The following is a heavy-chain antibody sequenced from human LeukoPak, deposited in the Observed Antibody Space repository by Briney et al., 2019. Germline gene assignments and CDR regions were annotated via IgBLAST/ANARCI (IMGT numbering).Heavy chain of an antibody. J-gene: IGHJ4*02. Sequence: GGSLRLSCAASGFTFSSYAMSWVRQAPGKGLEWVSAISAGGGSTYYADSVKGRFTISRDNSKNTLYLQMNSLRAEDTAVYYCAKDAQFTGGFDYWGQGTLVTVSS. V-gene: IGHV3-23*01. CDR1: GFTFSSYA. D-gene: IGHD3-16*01. CDR2: ISAGGGST. CDR3: AKDAQFTGGFDY.